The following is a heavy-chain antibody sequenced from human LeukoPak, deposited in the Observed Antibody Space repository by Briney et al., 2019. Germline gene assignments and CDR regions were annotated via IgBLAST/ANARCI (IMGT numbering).Heavy chain of an antibody. J-gene: IGHJ6*02. CDR2: ISYDGSNE. Sequence: PGGSLRLSCAASGFTFSSYTMHWVRQAPGKGLEWLAVISYDGSNEHYADSVKGRLTISRDNSKNTLYLQMNSLRGDDTAVYYCASEVNYYYGMDVWGRGTAVTVSS. CDR3: ASEVNYYYGMDV. CDR1: GFTFSSYT. V-gene: IGHV3-30-3*01.